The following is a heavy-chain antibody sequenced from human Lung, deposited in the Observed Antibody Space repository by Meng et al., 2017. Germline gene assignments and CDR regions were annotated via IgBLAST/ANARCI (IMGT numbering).Heavy chain of an antibody. V-gene: IGHV3-48*03. CDR2: ISSSGSTI. CDR1: GFTFSSFE. CDR3: AMGGSADY. D-gene: IGHD2-15*01. Sequence: GGLLRFSCAASGFTFSSFEMNWVRQAPGKGLEWVSYISSSGSTIYYADSVKGRFTVSRDNAKNSLYLQMNSLRAEDTAVYYCAMGGSADYWGQGTLVTVSS. J-gene: IGHJ4*02.